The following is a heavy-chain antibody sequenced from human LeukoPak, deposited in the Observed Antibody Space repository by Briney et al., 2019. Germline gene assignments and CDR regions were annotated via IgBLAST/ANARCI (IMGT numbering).Heavy chain of an antibody. CDR2: IYYSGST. J-gene: IGHJ3*02. CDR1: GGSISTYY. Sequence: KPSETLSLTCTVSGGSISTYYWSWIRQPPGKGLEWIGYIYYSGSTNYNPSLKSRVTISVDTSKNQFSLKLSSVTAADTAVYYCARDGADLGSDAFDIWGQGTMVTVSS. CDR3: ARDGADLGSDAFDI. V-gene: IGHV4-59*01. D-gene: IGHD3-10*01.